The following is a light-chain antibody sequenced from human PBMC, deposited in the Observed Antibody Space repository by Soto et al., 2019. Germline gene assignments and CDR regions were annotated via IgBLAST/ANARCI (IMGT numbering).Light chain of an antibody. CDR2: GAS. J-gene: IGKJ4*01. V-gene: IGKV3-20*01. CDR1: QSVRSSY. Sequence: EIVLTQSPGTLSLSPGGRATLSCRASQSVRSSYLAWYQQRPGQAPRLLIFGASFRAAGIPDRFSGSGSGTDFTLTISRLEPEDFAVYYCQQYGRTLTFGGGTKVDIK. CDR3: QQYGRTLT.